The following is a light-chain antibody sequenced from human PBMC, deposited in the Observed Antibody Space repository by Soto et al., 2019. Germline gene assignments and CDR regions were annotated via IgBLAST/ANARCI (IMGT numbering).Light chain of an antibody. CDR1: QNINNY. CDR3: QQFNSYSPTT. J-gene: IGKJ1*01. V-gene: IGKV1-5*01. CDR2: DAS. Sequence: DIQMTQSPSTLSASVGDRVTITCRASQNINNYLAWYQQKPGQAPKLLIYDASSLESGVPSRFSGSGSGTEFTLTINSLQPDDSATYYCQQFNSYSPTTFGQGTKVEIK.